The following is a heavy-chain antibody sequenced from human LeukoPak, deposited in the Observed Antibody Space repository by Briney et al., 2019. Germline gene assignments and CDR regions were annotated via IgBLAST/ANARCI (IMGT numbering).Heavy chain of an antibody. D-gene: IGHD2-2*01. CDR3: ARGGDPAAQYWFDP. CDR1: GGSFSGHY. J-gene: IGHJ5*02. CDR2: INHSGST. Sequence: SETLSLTCAVYGGSFSGHYWSWIRQPPGKGLEWIGEINHSGSTNYNPSLKSRVTISVDTSKNQFSLKLSSVTAADTAVYYCARGGDPAAQYWFDPWGQGTLVTVSS. V-gene: IGHV4-34*01.